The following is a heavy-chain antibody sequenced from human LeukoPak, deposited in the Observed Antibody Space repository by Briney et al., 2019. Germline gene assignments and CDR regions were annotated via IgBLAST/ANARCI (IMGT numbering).Heavy chain of an antibody. CDR1: GYTFTSYH. V-gene: IGHV1-46*01. Sequence: ASVKVSCKASGYTFTSYHMHWVRQAPGQALEWMGIINPSGGSTSYAQKFQGRVTMTRDMSTSTVYMELSSLRSEDTAVYYCAREGYSRSPLNYWGQGTLVTVSS. CDR3: AREGYSRSPLNY. CDR2: INPSGGST. D-gene: IGHD6-13*01. J-gene: IGHJ4*02.